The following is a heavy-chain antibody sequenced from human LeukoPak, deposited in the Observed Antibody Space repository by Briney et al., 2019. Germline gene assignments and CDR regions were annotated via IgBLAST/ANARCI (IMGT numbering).Heavy chain of an antibody. CDR3: AKDGVDTATGYFDY. CDR2: ISWNSGSI. J-gene: IGHJ4*02. D-gene: IGHD5-18*01. V-gene: IGHV3-9*01. CDR1: GFTFDDYA. Sequence: GGSLRLSCAASGFTFDDYAMHWVRQAPGKGLEWVSGISWNSGSIGYADSVKGRFTISRDNAKNSLYLQMNSLRAEDTALYYCAKDGVDTATGYFDYWGQGTLVTVSS.